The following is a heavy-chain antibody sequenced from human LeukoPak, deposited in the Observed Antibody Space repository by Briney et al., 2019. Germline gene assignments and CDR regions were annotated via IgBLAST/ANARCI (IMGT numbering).Heavy chain of an antibody. CDR1: GGTFSSYA. V-gene: IGHV1-69*05. D-gene: IGHD6-6*01. J-gene: IGHJ4*02. CDR2: IIPIFGTA. CDR3: ARAGIAARPGLFDY. Sequence: GAPVKVSCKASGGTFSSYAISWVRQAPGQGLEWMGGIIPIFGTANYAQKFQGRVTITTDESTSTAYMELSSLRSEDTAVYYCARAGIAARPGLFDYWGQGTLVTVSS.